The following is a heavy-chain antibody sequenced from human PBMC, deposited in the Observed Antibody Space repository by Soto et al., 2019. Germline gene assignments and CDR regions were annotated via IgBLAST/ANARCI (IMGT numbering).Heavy chain of an antibody. Sequence: KFQGRVTITRDTSASTAYMELSSLRSEDTAVYYCARDRSSYYGNPPPFDLWGRGTLVTVSS. CDR3: ARDRSSYYGNPPPFDL. J-gene: IGHJ2*01. V-gene: IGHV1-3*01. D-gene: IGHD1-26*01.